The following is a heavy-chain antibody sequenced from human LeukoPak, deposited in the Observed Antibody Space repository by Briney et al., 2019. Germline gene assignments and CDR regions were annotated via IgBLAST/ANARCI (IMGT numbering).Heavy chain of an antibody. CDR1: GFRFSSYA. J-gene: IGHJ6*03. V-gene: IGHV3-23*01. Sequence: GGSLRLSCAASGFRFSSYAMSWVRQAPGKGLEWVSVISGSGGSTYYADPVKGRFTISRDNAKNSLYLQMNSLRAEDTALYYCARGEERYFDWSTPPDYYYYYMDVWGKGTTVTVSS. CDR3: ARGEERYFDWSTPPDYYYYYMDV. CDR2: ISGSGGST. D-gene: IGHD3-9*01.